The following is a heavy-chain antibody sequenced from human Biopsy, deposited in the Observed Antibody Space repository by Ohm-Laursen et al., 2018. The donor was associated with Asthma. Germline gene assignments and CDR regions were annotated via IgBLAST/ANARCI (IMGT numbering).Heavy chain of an antibody. V-gene: IGHV1-24*01. Sequence: ASVKVSCKISGYSLTDLSMHWVRQAPGQGLEWMGGHDHEEGGTVNARRFQGRVTMTEDTSTGTAYMELGSLSSDDTAVYYCASDFPKDYVRYNFQFWGQGTLVTVSS. D-gene: IGHD4-17*01. CDR1: GYSLTDLS. J-gene: IGHJ4*02. CDR3: ASDFPKDYVRYNFQF. CDR2: HDHEEGGT.